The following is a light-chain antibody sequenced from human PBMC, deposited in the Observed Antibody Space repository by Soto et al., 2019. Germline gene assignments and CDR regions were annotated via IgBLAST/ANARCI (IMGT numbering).Light chain of an antibody. V-gene: IGLV2-14*01. CDR3: SSYTTSSSYV. Sequence: VLTQPASVSGSPGQSITISCNGTSSDVGGYIYVSWYQQHPGKAPKLMIYDVTSRPSGVSYRFSGSKSGNTASLTISGLQAEDEADYYCSSYTTSSSYVFGTGTKVTVL. CDR2: DVT. CDR1: SSDVGGYIY. J-gene: IGLJ1*01.